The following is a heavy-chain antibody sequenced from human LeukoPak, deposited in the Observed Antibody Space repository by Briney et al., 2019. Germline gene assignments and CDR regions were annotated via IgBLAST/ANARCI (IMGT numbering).Heavy chain of an antibody. V-gene: IGHV1-18*04. CDR2: ISAYNGNT. J-gene: IGHJ4*02. Sequence: ASVKVSYKASGYTFTSYGISWVRQAPGQGLEWMGWISAYNGNTNYAQKLQGRVTMTTDTSTSTAYMELRSLRSDDTAVYYCARDLPNIQLYDYWGQGTLVTVSS. D-gene: IGHD5-18*01. CDR1: GYTFTSYG. CDR3: ARDLPNIQLYDY.